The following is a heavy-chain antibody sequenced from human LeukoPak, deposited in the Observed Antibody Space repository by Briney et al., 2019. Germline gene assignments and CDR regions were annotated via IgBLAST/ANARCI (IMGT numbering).Heavy chain of an antibody. V-gene: IGHV1-69*13. CDR3: ARENPRYNRAFDI. Sequence: SVKVSCKASGGTFSSYAISWVRQAPGQGLEWMGGIIPIFGTANYAQKFQGRVTITADESTSTAYMELSSLRSEDTAVYYCARENPRYNRAFDIWGQGTMVTVSS. D-gene: IGHD5-24*01. CDR1: GGTFSSYA. CDR2: IIPIFGTA. J-gene: IGHJ3*02.